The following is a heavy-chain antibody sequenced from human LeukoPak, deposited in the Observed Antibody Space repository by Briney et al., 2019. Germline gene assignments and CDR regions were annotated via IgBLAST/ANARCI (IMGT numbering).Heavy chain of an antibody. CDR2: IYYSGST. CDR1: GVSISSGGYY. V-gene: IGHV4-31*03. J-gene: IGHJ5*02. CDR3: ASTGLGGYSSSWYYSNWFDP. D-gene: IGHD6-13*01. Sequence: SETLSLTCTVSGVSISSGGYYWSWIRQHPGKGLEWIGYIYYSGSTYYNPSLKSRVTISVDTSKNQFSLKLSSVTAADTAVYYCASTGLGGYSSSWYYSNWFDPWGQGTLVTVSS.